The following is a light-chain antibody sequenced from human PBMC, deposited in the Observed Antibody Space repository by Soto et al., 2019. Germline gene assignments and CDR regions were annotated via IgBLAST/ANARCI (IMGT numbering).Light chain of an antibody. J-gene: IGKJ2*01. CDR3: QQYNHWYT. Sequence: EIVMTQSPATLSVSPGERATLSCRASQSVGSNLAWYRQKPGQAPRLLIYGASTRATGIPARFSGSGSGTHFTLTISSLHSEDVAVYYCQQYNHWYTFGQGTRLEI. V-gene: IGKV3-15*01. CDR1: QSVGSN. CDR2: GAS.